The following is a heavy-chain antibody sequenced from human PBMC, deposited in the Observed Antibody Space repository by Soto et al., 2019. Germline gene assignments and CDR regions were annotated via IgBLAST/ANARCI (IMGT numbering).Heavy chain of an antibody. CDR3: ARDNWNTV. Sequence: GGSLRLSCAASGFTFSNYWMHWVRQAPGKGLVWVSRIHSDGSSAFYADSVKGRFTISRDNAKKMVYLQMNSLRAEDTAVYYCARDNWNTVWGQGTMVTVSS. D-gene: IGHD1-20*01. CDR1: GFTFSNYW. V-gene: IGHV3-74*01. CDR2: IHSDGSSA. J-gene: IGHJ3*01.